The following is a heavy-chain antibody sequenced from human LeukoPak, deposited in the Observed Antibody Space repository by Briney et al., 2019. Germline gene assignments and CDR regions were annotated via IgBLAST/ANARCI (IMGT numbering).Heavy chain of an antibody. V-gene: IGHV1-8*01. CDR1: GYTLTSYD. Sequence: ASVKVSCKASGYTLTSYDIDWVRQATGQGPEWMGWMNPSSGNTGFAQRFQGRVTMTRDTSINTAYLELSSLTSEDTAAYYCATHTYYYSSGSFAYWGQGTLVTVSS. CDR2: MNPSSGNT. J-gene: IGHJ4*02. D-gene: IGHD3-10*01. CDR3: ATHTYYYSSGSFAY.